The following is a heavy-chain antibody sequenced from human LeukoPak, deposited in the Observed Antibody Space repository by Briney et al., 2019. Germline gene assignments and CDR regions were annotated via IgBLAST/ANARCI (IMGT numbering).Heavy chain of an antibody. Sequence: GGSLRLSCAASGFTFSSYAMSWVRQAPGKGLEWVSAISGSGGSTYYADSVKGRFTISRDNSKNTLYLQMNSLRAEDTAVYYCARVGAKLRWGSYRYVLDYWGQGTLVTVSS. CDR2: ISGSGGST. V-gene: IGHV3-23*01. CDR3: ARVGAKLRWGSYRYVLDY. CDR1: GFTFSSYA. J-gene: IGHJ4*02. D-gene: IGHD3-16*02.